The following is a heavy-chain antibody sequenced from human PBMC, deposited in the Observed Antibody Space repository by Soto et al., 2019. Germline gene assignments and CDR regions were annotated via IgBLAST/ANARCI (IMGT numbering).Heavy chain of an antibody. CDR2: MQPSTGRT. J-gene: IGHJ4*02. Sequence: QVQLLQSGDEVREPGASVKVSCKASGYSFTSLDINCVRQTAGQGLEWMGWMQPSTGRTGYAQKFQGRVTMTRDTSINTAYMELTTLTSDDTAFYYCARGVSAGVDYWGQGTLVTVSS. V-gene: IGHV1-8*01. CDR3: ARGVSAGVDY. CDR1: GYSFTSLD. D-gene: IGHD1-26*01.